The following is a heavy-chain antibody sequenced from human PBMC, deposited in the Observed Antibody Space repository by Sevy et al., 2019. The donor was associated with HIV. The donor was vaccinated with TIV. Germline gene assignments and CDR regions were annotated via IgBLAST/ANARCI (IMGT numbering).Heavy chain of an antibody. CDR3: ARDPPTYKTIVVVPAATWFDP. CDR1: GYTFTGYY. CDR2: INPNSGGT. J-gene: IGHJ5*02. D-gene: IGHD2-2*01. Sequence: ASVKVSCKASGYTFTGYYMHWVRQAPGQGLEWMGWINPNSGGTNYAQKFQGRVTMTRDTSISTAYMELSRLRSDDTAVYYCARDPPTYKTIVVVPAATWFDPWGQGTLVTVSS. V-gene: IGHV1-2*02.